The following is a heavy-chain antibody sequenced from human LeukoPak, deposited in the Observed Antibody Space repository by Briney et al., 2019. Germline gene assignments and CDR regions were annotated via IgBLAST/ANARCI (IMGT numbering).Heavy chain of an antibody. V-gene: IGHV3-21*01. CDR3: ARDLPIAVAGSFDY. Sequence: TGGSLRLSCAASGFTFSSYSMNWVRQAPGKGLEWVSSISSSSSYIYYADPVKGRFTISRDNAKNSLYLQMNSLRAEDTAVYYCARDLPIAVAGSFDYWGQGTLVTVSS. J-gene: IGHJ4*02. CDR2: ISSSSSYI. CDR1: GFTFSSYS. D-gene: IGHD6-19*01.